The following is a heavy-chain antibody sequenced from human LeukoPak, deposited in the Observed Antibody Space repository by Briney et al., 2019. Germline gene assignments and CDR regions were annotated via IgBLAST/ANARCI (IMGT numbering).Heavy chain of an antibody. CDR3: ARDLRRIAAYYFDF. V-gene: IGHV3-30*03. CDR2: IASDARDK. J-gene: IGHJ4*02. CDR1: GFSFSSNT. D-gene: IGHD6-25*01. Sequence: GGSLRLSCAASGFSFSSNTMNWVRQAPGKGLEWVAVIASDARDKHHAESVKGRFTISRDNSKSTLYLQTNSLRAEDTAVYYCARDLRRIAAYYFDFWGQGTLVTVSS.